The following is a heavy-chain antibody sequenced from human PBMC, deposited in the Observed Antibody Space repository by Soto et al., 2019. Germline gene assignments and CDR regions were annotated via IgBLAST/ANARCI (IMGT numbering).Heavy chain of an antibody. D-gene: IGHD6-25*01. J-gene: IGHJ4*02. V-gene: IGHV4-59*01. CDR1: GGSISSYY. CDR3: SRRCGAAFDY. CDR2: IYYSGST. Sequence: SETLSLTCTVSGGSISSYYWSWIRQPPGRGLEWIGYIYYSGSTNYNPSLKSRVIISVDTSKNQFSLKLSSVTAADTAVYSCSRRCGAAFDYWGQGTLVTGSS.